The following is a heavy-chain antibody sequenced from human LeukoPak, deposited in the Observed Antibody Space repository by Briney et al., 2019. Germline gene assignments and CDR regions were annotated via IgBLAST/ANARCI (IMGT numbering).Heavy chain of an antibody. J-gene: IGHJ4*02. D-gene: IGHD3-10*01. CDR3: ARGQYYYGSASPDY. CDR1: GFTFTNFA. Sequence: GGSLRLSCAASGFTFTNFAMSWVRQAPGKGLEWVSVISGTGAFTYYADSVKGRFTISRDNSKNTLYLQMNSLRAEDTAVYYCARGQYYYGSASPDYWGQGTLVTVSS. V-gene: IGHV3-23*01. CDR2: ISGTGAFT.